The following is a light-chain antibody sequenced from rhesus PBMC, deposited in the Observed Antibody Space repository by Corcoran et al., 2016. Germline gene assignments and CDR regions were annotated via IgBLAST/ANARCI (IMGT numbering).Light chain of an antibody. Sequence: DIQMTQSPSSLSASVGDRVTITCRASENVNNYLNWYQQKPGKAPKLLIYKGSTLQSGVPSRFSGSGSGTDYTFAIISLEPEDVATYYSQHGYGTPWTFGQGTKVEIK. J-gene: IGKJ1*01. CDR2: KGS. V-gene: IGKV1-74*01. CDR3: QHGYGTPWT. CDR1: ENVNNY.